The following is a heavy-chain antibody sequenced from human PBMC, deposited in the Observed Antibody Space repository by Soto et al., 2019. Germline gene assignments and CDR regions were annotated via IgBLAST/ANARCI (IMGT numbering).Heavy chain of an antibody. V-gene: IGHV4-34*01. Sequence: XXTLSLTFAVYGGSFSGYYWPWIPQPPGTGLEWIGEINHSGSTNYNPSLKSRVTISVDTSKNQFSLKLTSVTAADTAVYYCARDKITGLFDYWGQGTLVTVSS. J-gene: IGHJ4*02. D-gene: IGHD2-8*02. CDR1: GGSFSGYY. CDR2: INHSGST. CDR3: ARDKITGLFDY.